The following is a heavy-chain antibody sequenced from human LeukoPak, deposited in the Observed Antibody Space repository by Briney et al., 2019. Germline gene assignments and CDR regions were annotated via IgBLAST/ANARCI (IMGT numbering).Heavy chain of an antibody. Sequence: PGGSLRLSCAASGFTFSSYGMHWVRQAPGKGLEWVAVIRYDGSNKYYADSVKGRFTISRDNSKNTLYLQMNSLRAEDTAVYYCAKDWEVQLERLGRHFDYWGQGTLVTVSS. CDR3: AKDWEVQLERLGRHFDY. CDR2: IRYDGSNK. CDR1: GFTFSSYG. D-gene: IGHD1-1*01. V-gene: IGHV3-30*02. J-gene: IGHJ4*02.